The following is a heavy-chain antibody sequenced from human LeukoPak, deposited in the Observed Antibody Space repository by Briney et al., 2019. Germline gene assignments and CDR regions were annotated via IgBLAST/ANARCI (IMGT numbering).Heavy chain of an antibody. Sequence: GGSLRLSCAASGFTFSSYEMNWFRQAPGKGLEWVSYISSSGSTIYYADSVKGRFTISRDNAKNSLYLQMNSLRAEDTAVYYCARGYDFWRGYSGFDYWGQGTLVTVSS. CDR2: ISSSGSTI. CDR1: GFTFSSYE. J-gene: IGHJ4*02. D-gene: IGHD3-3*01. V-gene: IGHV3-48*03. CDR3: ARGYDFWRGYSGFDY.